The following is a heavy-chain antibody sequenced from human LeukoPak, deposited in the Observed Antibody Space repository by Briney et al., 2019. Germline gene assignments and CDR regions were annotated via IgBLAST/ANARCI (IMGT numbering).Heavy chain of an antibody. CDR2: IWYDGSNK. V-gene: IGHV3-33*01. J-gene: IGHJ4*02. Sequence: GRSLRLSCAASGFTFSSYGMHWVRQAPGKGLEWVAVIWYDGSNKYYADSVKGRFTISRDNSKNTLYLQMNSLRAEDTAVYYCARDGGYYDSSGYFVYWGQGTLVTVSS. D-gene: IGHD3-22*01. CDR1: GFTFSSYG. CDR3: ARDGGYYDSSGYFVY.